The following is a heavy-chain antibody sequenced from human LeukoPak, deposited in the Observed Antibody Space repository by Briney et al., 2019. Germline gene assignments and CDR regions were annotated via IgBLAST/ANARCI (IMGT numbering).Heavy chain of an antibody. J-gene: IGHJ5*02. V-gene: IGHV4-34*01. CDR2: INHSGST. D-gene: IGHD4-17*01. Sequence: SETLSLTCAVYGGSFSGYYWSRLRQPPGKGLEWIGEINHSGSTNYNPSLKSRVTISVDTSKNQFSLKLSSVTAADTAVYYCARAGYGDFNWFDPWGQGTLVTVSS. CDR1: GGSFSGYY. CDR3: ARAGYGDFNWFDP.